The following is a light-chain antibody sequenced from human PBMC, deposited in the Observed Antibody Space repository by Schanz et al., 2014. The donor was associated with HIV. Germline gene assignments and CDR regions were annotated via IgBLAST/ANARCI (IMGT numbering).Light chain of an antibody. Sequence: QSVLTQPPSASGTPGQRVTISCSGSSSNIGSNTVNWYQQLPGTAPKLLIYSNNQRPSGVPDRFSGSKSGTSASLAISGLQAEDEADYYCSAYTWRTAVVFGGGTKLTVL. V-gene: IGLV1-44*01. CDR3: SAYTWRTAVV. J-gene: IGLJ2*01. CDR2: SNN. CDR1: SSNIGSNT.